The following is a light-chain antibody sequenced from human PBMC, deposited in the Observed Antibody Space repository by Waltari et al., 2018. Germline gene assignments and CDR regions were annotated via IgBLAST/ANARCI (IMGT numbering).Light chain of an antibody. CDR1: SSHPGTGSH. Sequence: QSVLTQPPSVSGAPGQRVTISLTGSSSHPGTGSHIQWSQLLPGSAPKLLMFGNTNRPSGVPDRFSGSKSGASASLAITGLQAEDEAVYYCHSYDIGLTAWVFGGGTKLTVL. J-gene: IGLJ3*02. CDR3: HSYDIGLTAWV. CDR2: GNT. V-gene: IGLV1-40*01.